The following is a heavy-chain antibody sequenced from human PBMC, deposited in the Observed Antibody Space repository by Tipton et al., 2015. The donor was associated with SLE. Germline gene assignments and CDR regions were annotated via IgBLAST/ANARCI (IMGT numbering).Heavy chain of an antibody. CDR1: GGSISSYY. CDR3: ARVSLRIEAFDI. V-gene: IGHV4-59*01. Sequence: GLVKPSETLSLTCTVSGGSISSYYWSWIRQPPGKGLEWIGYIYYSGSTYYNPSLKSRVTISVDTSKNQFSLKLSSVTAADTAVYYCARVSLRIEAFDIWGQGTMVTVSS. D-gene: IGHD4-17*01. CDR2: IYYSGST. J-gene: IGHJ3*02.